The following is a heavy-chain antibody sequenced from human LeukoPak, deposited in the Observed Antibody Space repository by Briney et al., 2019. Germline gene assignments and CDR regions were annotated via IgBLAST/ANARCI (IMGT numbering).Heavy chain of an antibody. D-gene: IGHD6-19*01. CDR3: ASTANTGYSSGWADY. Sequence: SVKVSCKASGYTFTGYYMHWVRQAPGQGLEWMGGIIPIFGTANYAQKFQGRVTITTDESTSTAYMELSSLRSEDTAVYYCASTANTGYSSGWADYWGQGTLVTVSS. CDR2: IIPIFGTA. CDR1: GYTFTGYY. V-gene: IGHV1-69*05. J-gene: IGHJ4*02.